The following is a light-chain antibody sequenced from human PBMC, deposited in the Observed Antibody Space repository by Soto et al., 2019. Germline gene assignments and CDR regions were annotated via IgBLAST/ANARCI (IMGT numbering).Light chain of an antibody. CDR3: LLYYGGAQV. CDR1: TGAVTSGYY. Sequence: QTVVTQEPSLTVSSGRTVTLTCASSTGAVTSGYYPNWFQQKPGQAPRSLIYSAINKYSWTPARFSGSLLGGKAALTLSGVQPEDEAEYYCLLYYGGAQVFGGGTKLTVL. J-gene: IGLJ3*02. CDR2: SAI. V-gene: IGLV7-43*01.